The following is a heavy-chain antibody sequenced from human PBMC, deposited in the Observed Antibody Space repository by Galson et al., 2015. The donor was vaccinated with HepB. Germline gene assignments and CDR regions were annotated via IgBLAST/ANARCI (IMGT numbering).Heavy chain of an antibody. CDR3: AKDERESQYFDWLLSFDY. J-gene: IGHJ4*02. V-gene: IGHV3-21*01. Sequence: SLRLSCAASGFKFDDYAMHWVRQAPGKGLEWVSSISSSSSYIYYADSVRGRFTISRDNARNSLYLQMNSLRAEDTAVYYCAKDERESQYFDWLLSFDYWGQGTLVTVSS. D-gene: IGHD3-9*01. CDR1: GFKFDDYA. CDR2: ISSSSSYI.